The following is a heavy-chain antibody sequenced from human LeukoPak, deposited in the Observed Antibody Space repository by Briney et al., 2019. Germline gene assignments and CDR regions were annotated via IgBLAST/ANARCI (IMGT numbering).Heavy chain of an antibody. Sequence: PGGSLRLSCAASGFTFSSYSMNWVRQAPGKGLEWVSYISSSSSTTYYADSVKGRFTISRDNSKNTLYLQMNSLRAEDTAVYYCAKVIDYYDSSGYIYWGQGTLVTVSS. CDR3: AKVIDYYDSSGYIY. D-gene: IGHD3-22*01. V-gene: IGHV3-48*01. J-gene: IGHJ4*02. CDR2: ISSSSSTT. CDR1: GFTFSSYS.